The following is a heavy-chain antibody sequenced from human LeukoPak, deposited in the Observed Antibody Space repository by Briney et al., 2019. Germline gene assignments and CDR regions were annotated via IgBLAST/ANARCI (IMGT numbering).Heavy chain of an antibody. J-gene: IGHJ3*02. CDR2: IDAGNGRT. CDR1: GYDFTKYA. Sequence: ASVKVSCKASGYDFTKYAVQWVRQAPGQRLEWMGWIDAGNGRTKYSQDFQGRVTITRDTSASIAYMELSRLRSDDTAVYYCARLDGGSLVVTAVVAFDIWGQGTMVTVSS. D-gene: IGHD4-23*01. CDR3: ARLDGGSLVVTAVVAFDI. V-gene: IGHV1-3*01.